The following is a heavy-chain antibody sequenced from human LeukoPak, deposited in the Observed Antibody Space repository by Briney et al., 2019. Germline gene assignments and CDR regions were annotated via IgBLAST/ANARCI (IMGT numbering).Heavy chain of an antibody. V-gene: IGHV4-59*01. CDR3: AREPSYGSGSSYSNAFDI. CDR2: IYYSGST. CDR1: GGSISSYY. J-gene: IGHJ3*02. Sequence: PSETLSLTCTVSGGSISSYYRSWIRQPPGKGLEWIGYIYYSGSTNYNPSLKSRVTISVDTSKNQFSLKLSSVTAADTAVYYCAREPSYGSGSSYSNAFDIWGQGTMVTVSS. D-gene: IGHD3-10*01.